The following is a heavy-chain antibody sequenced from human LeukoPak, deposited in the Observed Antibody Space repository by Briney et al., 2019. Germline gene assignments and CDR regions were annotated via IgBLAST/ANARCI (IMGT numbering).Heavy chain of an antibody. D-gene: IGHD2-2*01. CDR2: ISAYNGNT. CDR3: ARISSTNVYYYMDV. J-gene: IGHJ6*03. Sequence: ASVKVSCKASGYTFTSYYMHWVRQAPGQGLEWMGWISAYNGNTNYAQKLQGRVTMTTDTSTSTAYMELRSLRSDDTAVYYCARISSTNVYYYMDVWGKGTTVTVSS. V-gene: IGHV1-18*04. CDR1: GYTFTSYY.